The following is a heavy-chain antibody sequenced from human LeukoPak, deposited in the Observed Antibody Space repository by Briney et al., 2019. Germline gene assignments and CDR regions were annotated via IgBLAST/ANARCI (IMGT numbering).Heavy chain of an antibody. V-gene: IGHV3-23*01. Sequence: GGSLRLSCAGSGFRFSTYGMSWVRQVAGRGREWVSSISGSGGSTYYGDSVQGRFASARNNSKNTLFLHMSSLRPDDTAIYYCTKDEGPSSAEKLFSDSWGQGTLVTVSS. J-gene: IGHJ4*02. CDR2: ISGSGGST. CDR1: GFRFSTYG. CDR3: TKDEGPSSAEKLFSDS. D-gene: IGHD2-15*01.